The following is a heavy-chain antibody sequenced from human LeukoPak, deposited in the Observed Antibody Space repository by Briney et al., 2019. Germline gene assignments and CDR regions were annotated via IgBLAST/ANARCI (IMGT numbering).Heavy chain of an antibody. V-gene: IGHV3-30*04. D-gene: IGHD6-25*01. Sequence: PGRSLRLSCAASGFTFSGSTMHWVRQPPGKGLEWMAVISNDGMRKFHADSVKGRFTISRDNSKNTLYLQMDSLTTEDTALYYCARRIYSYGSDFGYWGQGTLVTVSS. CDR1: GFTFSGST. CDR2: ISNDGMRK. J-gene: IGHJ4*02. CDR3: ARRIYSYGSDFGY.